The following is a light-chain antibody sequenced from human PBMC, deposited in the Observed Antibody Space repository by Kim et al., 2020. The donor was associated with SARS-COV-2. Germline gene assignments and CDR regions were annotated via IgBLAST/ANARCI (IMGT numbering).Light chain of an antibody. J-gene: IGLJ2*01. V-gene: IGLV1-40*03. CDR1: SSNIGADYD. Sequence: QRVNNTSTRSSSNIGADYDVHWYQQLPGTAPKFLIYGYTNRPSGVPDRFSGSKSGASASLAITGVRAEDEGDYYCQSYDSSLTAVVFGGGTKVTVL. CDR2: GYT. CDR3: QSYDSSLTAVV.